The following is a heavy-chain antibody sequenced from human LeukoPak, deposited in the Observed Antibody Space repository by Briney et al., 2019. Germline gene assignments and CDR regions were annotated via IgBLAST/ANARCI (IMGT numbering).Heavy chain of an antibody. J-gene: IGHJ3*02. Sequence: GESLKISCKGSGYSFTSYWIGWVRQMPGKGLEWMGIIYPGDSDTRYSPSFQGQVTISADKSISTAYLQWSSLKASDTAMYYCARLYPLIAAAVDAFDIWGQGTMVTVSS. CDR2: IYPGDSDT. V-gene: IGHV5-51*01. D-gene: IGHD6-13*01. CDR1: GYSFTSYW. CDR3: ARLYPLIAAAVDAFDI.